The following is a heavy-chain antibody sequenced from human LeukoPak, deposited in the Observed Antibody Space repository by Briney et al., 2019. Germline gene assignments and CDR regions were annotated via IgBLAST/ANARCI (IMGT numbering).Heavy chain of an antibody. CDR2: VYYSGTT. J-gene: IGHJ4*02. CDR3: ARVGVDYSGNIIKYYFDY. V-gene: IGHV4-61*01. D-gene: IGHD4-23*01. CDR1: GDSISSSSYY. Sequence: SETLSLTCTVSGDSISSSSYYWSWIRQPPGKGLEWIGYVYYSGTTNYNPSLKSRAIISVDTSKNQFSLKLSPVIAADTAVYYCARVGVDYSGNIIKYYFDYWGQGTLVTVSS.